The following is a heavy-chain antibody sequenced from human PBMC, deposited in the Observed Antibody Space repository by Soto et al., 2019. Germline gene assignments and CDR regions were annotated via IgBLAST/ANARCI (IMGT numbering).Heavy chain of an antibody. Sequence: SETLSLTCTVSGGSISSYYWSWIRQPPGKGLEWIGYIYYSGSTNYNPSLKSRVTISVDTSKNKFSLKLSSVTAADTAVYYCARTSVWSGLTNFYGMDVWGQGTTVTVSS. J-gene: IGHJ6*02. CDR2: IYYSGST. CDR3: ARTSVWSGLTNFYGMDV. D-gene: IGHD3-3*01. CDR1: GGSISSYY. V-gene: IGHV4-59*01.